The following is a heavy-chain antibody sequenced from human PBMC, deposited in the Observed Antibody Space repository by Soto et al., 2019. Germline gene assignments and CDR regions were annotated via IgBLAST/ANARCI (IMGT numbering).Heavy chain of an antibody. CDR3: ARLLGECHYYFNY. J-gene: IGHJ4*02. V-gene: IGHV4-30-4*01. D-gene: IGHD2-21*01. Sequence: KPSETLSLTCTVSGGSISSGEYYWSWIRQPPGKGLEWIGYIYYSGSTYYNASLKSRVTISVDTSKNQFSLKLSSVTAADTAVYYCARLLGECHYYFNYCRRVPLVAFSS. CDR2: IYYSGST. CDR1: GGSISSGEYY.